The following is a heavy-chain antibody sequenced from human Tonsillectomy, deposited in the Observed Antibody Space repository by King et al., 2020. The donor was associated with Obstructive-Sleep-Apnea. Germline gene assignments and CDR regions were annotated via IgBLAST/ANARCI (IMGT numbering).Heavy chain of an antibody. J-gene: IGHJ4*02. CDR1: GGSISSYY. CDR2: IYYSGST. V-gene: IGHV4-59*01. Sequence: QLQESGPGLVKPSETLSLTCTVSGGSISSYYWSWIRQPPGKGLEWIGYIYYSGSTNYNPTLKSRVTISVDTSKNQFSLKLSSVTAADTAVYYCARDPYGSGSPPRLWGQGTLVTVSS. CDR3: ARDPYGSGSPPRL. D-gene: IGHD3-10*01.